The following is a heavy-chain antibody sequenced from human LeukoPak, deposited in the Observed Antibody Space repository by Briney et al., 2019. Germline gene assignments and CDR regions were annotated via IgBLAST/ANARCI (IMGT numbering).Heavy chain of an antibody. CDR1: GFTFSSYA. V-gene: IGHV3-23*01. Sequence: GGSLRLSCAASGFTFSSYAMSWVRQAPGKGLEWVSAISGSGGSTYYADSMKGRFTISRDNSKNTLYLQMNSLRAEDTAVYYCAKVPVYLYGSGSYYDYWGQGTLVTVSS. CDR2: ISGSGGST. J-gene: IGHJ4*02. D-gene: IGHD3-10*01. CDR3: AKVPVYLYGSGSYYDY.